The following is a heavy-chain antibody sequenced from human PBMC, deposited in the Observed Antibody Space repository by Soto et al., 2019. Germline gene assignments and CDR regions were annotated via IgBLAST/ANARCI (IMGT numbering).Heavy chain of an antibody. CDR3: ARDSITHYYYYGMDV. CDR2: IYYSGST. V-gene: IGHV4-61*01. Sequence: PSETLSLTCTVSGGSVSSGSYYWSWIRQPPGKGLEWIGYIYYSGSTNYSPSLKSRVTISVDTSKNQFSLKLSSVTAADTAVYYCARDSITHYYYYGMDVWGQGTTVTVSS. CDR1: GGSVSSGSYY. J-gene: IGHJ6*02. D-gene: IGHD5-12*01.